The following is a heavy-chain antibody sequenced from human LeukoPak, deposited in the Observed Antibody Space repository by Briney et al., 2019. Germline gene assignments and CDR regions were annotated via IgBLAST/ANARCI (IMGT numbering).Heavy chain of an antibody. CDR3: ASRYCSGGSCYHYYGMDV. J-gene: IGHJ6*02. CDR2: INPSGGST. Sequence: ASVKVSCKASGYTFTSYYMHWVRQAPGQGLEWMGIINPSGGSTSYAQKFQGRVTVTRDTSTSTVYMELSSLRSEDTAVYYCASRYCSGGSCYHYYGMDVWGQGTTVTVSS. D-gene: IGHD2-15*01. CDR1: GYTFTSYY. V-gene: IGHV1-46*01.